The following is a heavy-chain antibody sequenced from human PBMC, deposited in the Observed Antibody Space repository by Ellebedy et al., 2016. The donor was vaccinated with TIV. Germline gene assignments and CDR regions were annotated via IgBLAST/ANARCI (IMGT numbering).Heavy chain of an antibody. Sequence: AASVKVSCKASGYTFTAYAIAWVRQAPGQGLEWMGRISGNNGNPNYAQKFQGRVTITRDTSASTAYMELSSLRSEDTAVYYCARLSRVYDSSGYNWFDPWGQGTLVTVSS. CDR2: ISGNNGNP. V-gene: IGHV1-18*01. D-gene: IGHD3-22*01. CDR1: GYTFTAYA. CDR3: ARLSRVYDSSGYNWFDP. J-gene: IGHJ5*02.